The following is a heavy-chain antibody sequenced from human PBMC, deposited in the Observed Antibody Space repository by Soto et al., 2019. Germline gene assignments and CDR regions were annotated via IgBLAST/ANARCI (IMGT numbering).Heavy chain of an antibody. CDR1: GGSFTGDY. CDR3: ARDLPPYGGRRRPPTAAFED. Sequence: SETLSLTCSVSGGSFTGDYWSWIRQPAGKGLQWIGRVFGNGAGTPIYNSLLKSRARMSADPSKRQFSLTLTSVTAADTAVYYCARDLPPYGGRRRPPTAAFEDWGQGIMVTVSS. CDR2: VFGNGAGTP. D-gene: IGHD2-15*01. J-gene: IGHJ4*02. V-gene: IGHV4-4*07.